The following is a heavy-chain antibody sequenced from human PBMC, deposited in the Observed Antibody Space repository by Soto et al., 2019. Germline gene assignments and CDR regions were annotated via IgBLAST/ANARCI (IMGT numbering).Heavy chain of an antibody. D-gene: IGHD3-3*01. CDR2: ITGGNT. V-gene: IGHV3-23*01. Sequence: EVQLLESGGGLIQPGGSLRLSCAASGFTLGTYGMGWVRQAPGKGLEWVSTITGGNTYYAASVKGRFTISRDNSKNTLYLQMSNLRAEDTALYYCAKDKERGGYDSYFDSWGQGTLVTVSS. CDR3: AKDKERGGYDSYFDS. CDR1: GFTLGTYG. J-gene: IGHJ4*02.